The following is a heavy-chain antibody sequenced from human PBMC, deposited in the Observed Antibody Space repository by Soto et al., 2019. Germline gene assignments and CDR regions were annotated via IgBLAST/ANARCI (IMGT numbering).Heavy chain of an antibody. CDR1: GFTFSSYA. CDR3: AKDPSYYDILTGYYQPYGMDV. Sequence: SLRLSCAASGFTFSSYAMSWVRQAPGKGLEWVSAISGSGGSTYYADSVKGRFTISRDNSKNTLYLQMNSLRAEDTAVYYCAKDPSYYDILTGYYQPYGMDVWGQGTTVTV. J-gene: IGHJ6*02. D-gene: IGHD3-9*01. V-gene: IGHV3-23*01. CDR2: ISGSGGST.